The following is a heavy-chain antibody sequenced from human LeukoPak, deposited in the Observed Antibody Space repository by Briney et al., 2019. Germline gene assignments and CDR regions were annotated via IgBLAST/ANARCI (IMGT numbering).Heavy chain of an antibody. Sequence: RASVKVSCKTSGYPFTTYEINWVRQAAAQALEWMGWVHPDTGYADYAQKFQGRVTMTSDTSISTAYMELSSLRSDDTAVYFCARGPRNDPWGQGTLVTVSS. CDR2: VHPDTGYA. CDR3: ARGPRNDP. J-gene: IGHJ5*02. CDR1: GYPFTTYE. V-gene: IGHV1-8*01. D-gene: IGHD1-14*01.